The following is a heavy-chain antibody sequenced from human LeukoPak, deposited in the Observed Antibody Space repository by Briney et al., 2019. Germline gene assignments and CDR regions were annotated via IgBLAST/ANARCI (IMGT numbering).Heavy chain of an antibody. CDR3: AREYDSSPGY. V-gene: IGHV3-30-3*01. J-gene: IGHJ4*02. CDR2: ISYDGSNK. CDR1: GFTFSSYA. D-gene: IGHD3-22*01. Sequence: PGGSLRLSCAASGFTFSSYAMHWVRQAPGKGLEWVAVISYDGSNKYYADSVKGRFTISRDNSKNTLYLQMYSLRAEDTAVYYCAREYDSSPGYWGQGTLVTVSS.